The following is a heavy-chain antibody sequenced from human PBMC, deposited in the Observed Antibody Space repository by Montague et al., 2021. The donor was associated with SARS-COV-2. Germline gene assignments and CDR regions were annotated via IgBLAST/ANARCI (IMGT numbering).Heavy chain of an antibody. J-gene: IGHJ4*02. Sequence: SETLSLTCTISGGSMRRYYWTWIRQLPGKELEWIGSIYDSGGARYIPSLKSRVSISVDASKNQFSLRVTSATAADTAVYFCARRGTGNYEILDYWGQGILVTVSS. CDR2: IYDSGGA. D-gene: IGHD3-3*01. V-gene: IGHV4-59*01. CDR3: ARRGTGNYEILDY. CDR1: GGSMRRYY.